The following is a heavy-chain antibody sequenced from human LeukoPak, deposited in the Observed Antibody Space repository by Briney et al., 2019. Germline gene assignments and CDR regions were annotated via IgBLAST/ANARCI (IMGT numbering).Heavy chain of an antibody. D-gene: IGHD3-10*01. J-gene: IGHJ3*02. V-gene: IGHV5-51*01. CDR3: ARDYGSGTYRDAFGI. Sequence: GESLKISCKGSGYSFTSYWIGWVRQMPGKGLEWMGIIYPGDSDTRYSPSFQGQVTISVDKSISTAYLQWSSLKASDTATYYCARDYGSGTYRDAFGIWGQGTMVTVSS. CDR1: GYSFTSYW. CDR2: IYPGDSDT.